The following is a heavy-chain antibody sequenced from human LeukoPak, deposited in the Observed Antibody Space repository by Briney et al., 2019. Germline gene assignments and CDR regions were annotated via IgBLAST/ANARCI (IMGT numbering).Heavy chain of an antibody. CDR1: GFTFGDYA. CDR2: ISGSGGST. V-gene: IGHV3-23*01. D-gene: IGHD6-13*01. J-gene: IGHJ4*02. Sequence: GGSLRLSCTASGFTFGDYAMSWVRQAPGKGLEWVSAISGSGGSTYYADSVKGRFTISRDNSKNTLYLQMNSLRAEDTAVYYCAKEGSSWLIGRFDYWGQGTLVTVSS. CDR3: AKEGSSWLIGRFDY.